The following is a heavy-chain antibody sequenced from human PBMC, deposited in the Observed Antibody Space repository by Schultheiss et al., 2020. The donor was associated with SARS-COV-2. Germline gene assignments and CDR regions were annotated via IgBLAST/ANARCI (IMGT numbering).Heavy chain of an antibody. Sequence: GGSLRLSCAASGFTFSNFSMNWVRQAPGKGLEWVAYISSSSSSIYYADSVKDRFTISRDNAKNSLYLHMNSLTDEDTATYYCATVKGLQEWFISDFWGQGTLVTVSS. CDR3: ATVKGLQEWFISDF. D-gene: IGHD5-18*01. J-gene: IGHJ4*02. CDR1: GFTFSNFS. CDR2: ISSSSSSI. V-gene: IGHV3-48*02.